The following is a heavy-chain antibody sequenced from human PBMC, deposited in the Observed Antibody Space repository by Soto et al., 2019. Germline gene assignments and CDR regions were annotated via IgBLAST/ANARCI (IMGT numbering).Heavy chain of an antibody. CDR1: GFIFSDFS. D-gene: IGHD2-2*01. J-gene: IGHJ6*02. CDR3: AREKKHQSLGGRFGMDV. V-gene: IGHV3-21*01. Sequence: GGSLRLSCAVPGFIFSDFSMNWVRQAPGKGLEWVASIGSSGGYIFYADSVKGRFTISRDNAKKSLDLQINSLRAEDTAVYYCAREKKHQSLGGRFGMDVWGQGTTVTVSS. CDR2: IGSSGGYI.